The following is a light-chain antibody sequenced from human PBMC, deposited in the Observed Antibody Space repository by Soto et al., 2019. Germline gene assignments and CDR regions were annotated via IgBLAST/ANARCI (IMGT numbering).Light chain of an antibody. Sequence: EIVMTQSPATLSVSPGERATLSCRASQSVSSDLAWYQQKPGQAPRLLIYGASTSATGIPARFSGSGSGTEFTLTISSLQSEDFAVYYCQQYNNWPITFGQGTRLYIK. V-gene: IGKV3-15*01. CDR1: QSVSSD. CDR3: QQYNNWPIT. CDR2: GAS. J-gene: IGKJ5*01.